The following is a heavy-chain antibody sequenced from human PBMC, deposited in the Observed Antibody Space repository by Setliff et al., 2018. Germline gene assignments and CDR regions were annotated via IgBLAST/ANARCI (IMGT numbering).Heavy chain of an antibody. Sequence: SETLSLTCTVSGYSISSGYYWGWIRQPPGKGLEWIGSIYHSGSTYYNPSLKSRVTISVDTSKNQFSLKLSSVTAADTAVYYCARDRADSSDYYDYWGQGTLVTVSS. V-gene: IGHV4-38-2*02. CDR1: GYSISSGYY. CDR3: ARDRADSSDYYDY. CDR2: IYHSGST. J-gene: IGHJ4*02. D-gene: IGHD3-22*01.